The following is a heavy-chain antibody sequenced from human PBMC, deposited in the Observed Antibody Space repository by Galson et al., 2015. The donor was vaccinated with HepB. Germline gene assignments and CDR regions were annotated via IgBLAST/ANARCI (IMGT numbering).Heavy chain of an antibody. CDR1: GFNIRSSW. J-gene: IGHJ4*02. D-gene: IGHD2-15*01. CDR2: FKSETDGGTI. Sequence: SLRLSCAASGFNIRSSWLSWIRQAPGKGLEWVGHFKSETDGGTIDYAASVKGRFTISRDNSKNTLYLQMNSLKTEDTAIYYCNTAAQGLAVVPYWGQGTLVTVSS. V-gene: IGHV3-15*01. CDR3: NTAAQGLAVVPY.